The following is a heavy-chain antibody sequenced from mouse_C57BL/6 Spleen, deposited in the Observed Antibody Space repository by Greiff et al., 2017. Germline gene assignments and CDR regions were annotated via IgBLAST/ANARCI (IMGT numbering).Heavy chain of an antibody. CDR1: GYTFTDYY. V-gene: IGHV1-26*01. J-gene: IGHJ2*01. Sequence: EVQLQQSGHELVKPGASVKISCKASGYTFTDYYMNWVKQSHGKSLEWIGDINPNNGGTSYNQKFKGKATLTVDKSSSTAYMELRSLTSEDSAVYSCARGGWEGYFDYWGQGTTHTVSS. D-gene: IGHD4-1*01. CDR3: ARGGWEGYFDY. CDR2: INPNNGGT.